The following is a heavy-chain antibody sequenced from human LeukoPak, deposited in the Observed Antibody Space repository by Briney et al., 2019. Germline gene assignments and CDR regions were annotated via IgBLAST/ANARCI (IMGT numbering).Heavy chain of an antibody. V-gene: IGHV4-61*02. CDR3: ASGSSIAAAAGSQYFQH. D-gene: IGHD6-13*01. Sequence: PSETLSLTCTVSGGSISSGSYYWSWIRQPAGKGLEWIGRIYTSGSTNYNPSLKSRVTISVDTSKNQFSLKLSSVTAADTAVYYCASGSSIAAAAGSQYFQHWGQGTLVTVSS. J-gene: IGHJ1*01. CDR2: IYTSGST. CDR1: GGSISSGSYY.